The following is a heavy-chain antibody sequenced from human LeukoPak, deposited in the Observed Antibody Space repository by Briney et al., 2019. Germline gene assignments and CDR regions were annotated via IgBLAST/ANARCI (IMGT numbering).Heavy chain of an antibody. Sequence: SGPTLVNPTQTLTLTCTFSGFSLSTSGVGVGWIRQPPGTALEWLALIYWNDDKRYSPSLKSRLTITKDTSKNQVVLTMTNMDPVDTATYYCAHKNWNYVDGWFDPWGQGTLVTVSS. CDR2: IYWNDDK. CDR1: GFSLSTSGVG. V-gene: IGHV2-5*01. D-gene: IGHD1-7*01. CDR3: AHKNWNYVDGWFDP. J-gene: IGHJ5*02.